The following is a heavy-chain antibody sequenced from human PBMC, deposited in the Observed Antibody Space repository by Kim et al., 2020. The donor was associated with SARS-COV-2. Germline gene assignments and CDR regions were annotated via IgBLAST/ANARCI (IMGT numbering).Heavy chain of an antibody. Sequence: GGSLRLSCAASGFTFDNYAMHWVRQAPGKGLEWVSDINWDRSRKGYSDSVKGRFTISRDNARNSLYLEMNSLRADDTAIYYCARVSGHYNGSWWDYGYWG. D-gene: IGHD3-16*01. J-gene: IGHJ4*01. CDR3: ARVSGHYNGSWWDYGY. V-gene: IGHV3-9*01. CDR2: INWDRSRK. CDR1: GFTFDNYA.